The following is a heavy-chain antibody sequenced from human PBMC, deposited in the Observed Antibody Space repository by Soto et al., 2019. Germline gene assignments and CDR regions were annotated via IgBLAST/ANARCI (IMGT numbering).Heavy chain of an antibody. Sequence: QVQLVESGGGVVQPGRSLRLSCAASGFTFSSYGMHWVRQAPGKGLEWVAVIWYDGSNKYYADSVKGRFTISRDNSKNTLYLQMNSLRAEDTAVYYCARRKDTAMVFDYWGQGTLVTVSS. J-gene: IGHJ4*02. CDR2: IWYDGSNK. CDR1: GFTFSSYG. V-gene: IGHV3-33*01. D-gene: IGHD5-18*01. CDR3: ARRKDTAMVFDY.